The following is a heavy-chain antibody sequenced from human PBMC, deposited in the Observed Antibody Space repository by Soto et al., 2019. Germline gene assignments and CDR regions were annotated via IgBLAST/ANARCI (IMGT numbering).Heavy chain of an antibody. CDR2: ISTSVGIT. CDR3: AIGGQSYEY. V-gene: IGHV3-23*01. CDR1: GLTFSTYA. J-gene: IGHJ4*02. D-gene: IGHD3-10*01. Sequence: WGSLRLSCAASGLTFSTYAMSWVRQAPGKGLEWVSAISTSVGITYYTDSAKGRFTISRDNSKNTLYLQMNSLRAEDTAVYYCAIGGQSYEYWGQGTMVNVSS.